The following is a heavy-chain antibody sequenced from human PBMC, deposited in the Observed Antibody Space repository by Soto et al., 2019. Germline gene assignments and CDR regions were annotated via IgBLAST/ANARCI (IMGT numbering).Heavy chain of an antibody. D-gene: IGHD6-25*01. Sequence: GGSLRLSCAVSGFTFSYNYMILIRQAPGKGLECLSYIGPTGSDISYADSVKGRFTISRDNAKNSLYLQMSSLRAEDTAVYYCATTARLFNYWGRGTLVTVS. CDR1: GFTFSYNY. CDR3: ATTARLFNY. J-gene: IGHJ4*02. V-gene: IGHV3-11*01. CDR2: IGPTGSDI.